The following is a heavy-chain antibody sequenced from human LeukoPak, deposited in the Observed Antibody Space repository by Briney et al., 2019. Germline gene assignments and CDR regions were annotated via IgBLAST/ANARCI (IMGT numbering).Heavy chain of an antibody. Sequence: GGSLRLSCAASGFTFSSYEMNWVRQAPGKGLEWVSYISSSGSTIYYADSVKGRFTISRDNAKNSLYLQMNSLRAEDTAVYYCARDRYSSSPYYYYYYMDVWGKGTTVIVSS. V-gene: IGHV3-48*03. CDR3: ARDRYSSSPYYYYYYMDV. D-gene: IGHD6-6*01. CDR2: ISSSGSTI. CDR1: GFTFSSYE. J-gene: IGHJ6*03.